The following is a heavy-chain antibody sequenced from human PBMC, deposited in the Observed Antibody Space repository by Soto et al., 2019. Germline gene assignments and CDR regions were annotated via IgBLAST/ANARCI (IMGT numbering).Heavy chain of an antibody. V-gene: IGHV3-23*01. Sequence: GSLRLSCAASGFTFRNYAMNWVRQAPGKGLEWVSGISVSGGTTYYADSVKGRFTVSRDNSKITVYLQMNSLRAEDTAVYFCAKGMYYYDSSGYRLFDYWGQGTLVTVSS. CDR1: GFTFRNYA. CDR3: AKGMYYYDSSGYRLFDY. J-gene: IGHJ4*02. D-gene: IGHD3-22*01. CDR2: ISVSGGTT.